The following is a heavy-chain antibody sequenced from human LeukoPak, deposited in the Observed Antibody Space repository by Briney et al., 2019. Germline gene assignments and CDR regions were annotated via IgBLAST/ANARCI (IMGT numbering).Heavy chain of an antibody. CDR1: GGPISIGSDY. D-gene: IGHD7-27*01. J-gene: IGHJ4*02. V-gene: IGHV4-61*02. CDR3: AQLGKKDY. CDR2: IYTSGST. Sequence: PSQTLSLTCTVSGGPISIGSDYWSWIRQPAGKGLEWIGRIYTSGSTNYNPSLKSRVTISVDTSKNQFSLKLSSVTAADTAVYYCAQLGKKDYWGQGTLVTLSS.